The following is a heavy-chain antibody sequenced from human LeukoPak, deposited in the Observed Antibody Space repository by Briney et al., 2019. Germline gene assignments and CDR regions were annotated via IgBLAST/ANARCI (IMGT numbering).Heavy chain of an antibody. D-gene: IGHD3-10*01. CDR1: GGSISSYY. CDR2: IYTSGST. V-gene: IGHV4-4*07. Sequence: MASETLSLTCTVSGGSISSYYWSWIRQPAGKGLEWIGRIYTSGSTNYNPSLKSRVTMSVDTSKNQFSLKLSSVTAADTAVYYCARDFGPMVRGVPDYWGQGTLVTVSS. J-gene: IGHJ4*02. CDR3: ARDFGPMVRGVPDY.